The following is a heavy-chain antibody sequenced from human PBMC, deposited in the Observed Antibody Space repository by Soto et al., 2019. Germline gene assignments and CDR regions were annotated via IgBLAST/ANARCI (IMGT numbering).Heavy chain of an antibody. CDR2: ISAYNGNT. Sequence: GASVKVSCKASGYPFTSYGISWVRQAPGQGFEWMGWISAYNGNTNYAQKLQGRVTMTTDTSTSTAYMELRSLRSDDTAVYYCATFLNYYDSSGTLDWFDPWGQGTLVTVSS. V-gene: IGHV1-18*04. J-gene: IGHJ5*02. CDR3: ATFLNYYDSSGTLDWFDP. CDR1: GYPFTSYG. D-gene: IGHD3-22*01.